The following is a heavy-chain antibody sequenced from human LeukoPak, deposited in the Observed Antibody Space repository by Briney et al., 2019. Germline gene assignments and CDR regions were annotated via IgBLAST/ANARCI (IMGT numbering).Heavy chain of an antibody. Sequence: SGGSLRLSCAASGFTFSSYDMNWVRQAPGKGLEWVSSISGSGGSTYYTDSVKGRFTISRDNSKNTLYLQMNSLRADDTAVYYCTRSFRGYDFYYFDFWGQGIMVTVSS. D-gene: IGHD5-12*01. CDR3: TRSFRGYDFYYFDF. CDR1: GFTFSSYD. V-gene: IGHV3-23*01. CDR2: ISGSGGST. J-gene: IGHJ4*02.